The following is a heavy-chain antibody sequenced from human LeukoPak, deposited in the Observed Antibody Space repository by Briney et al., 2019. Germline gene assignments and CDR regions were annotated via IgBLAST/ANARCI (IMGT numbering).Heavy chain of an antibody. Sequence: ETLSLTCAVYVGSFSGYYWTWIRQPPGKGLEWIGDINHSGSTNFNPSLKSRVSISVVTSKNQFSLKLSSVTAADTAVYYCAREREGYFDLWGRGIRVTVSS. CDR1: VGSFSGYY. CDR2: INHSGST. V-gene: IGHV4-34*01. CDR3: AREREGYFDL. J-gene: IGHJ2*01.